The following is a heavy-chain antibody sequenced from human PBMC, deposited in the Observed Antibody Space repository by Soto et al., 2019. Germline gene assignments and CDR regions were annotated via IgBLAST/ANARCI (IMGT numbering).Heavy chain of an antibody. CDR1: GGSISDGAYY. D-gene: IGHD2-21*01. J-gene: IGHJ4*02. Sequence: QMQLQESGPGLVKPSQSLSLTCTVSGGSISDGAYYWSWIRQPPGKGLEWIGHIYNSGNTYNNPSLTSRLTISVDTSKNQCPLTLTSVTAADTAVYYCASGLSGEKVDQWGQGTLVTVSS. V-gene: IGHV4-30-4*01. CDR2: IYNSGNT. CDR3: ASGLSGEKVDQ.